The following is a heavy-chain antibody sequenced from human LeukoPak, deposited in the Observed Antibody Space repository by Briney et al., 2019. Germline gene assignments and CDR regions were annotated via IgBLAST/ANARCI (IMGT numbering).Heavy chain of an antibody. CDR3: AREVGYCSSTSCCGDGFDI. Sequence: SQTLSLSCTVSGGSISSGNNCWSWIRPPPGMDLEWIRYTYYSGSTYDNPFLKSRATTSVDTSRNQFCLKLSSVTAADTAVYYCAREVGYCSSTSCCGDGFDIWGQGTMVTVSS. V-gene: IGHV4-30-4*01. CDR1: GGSISSGNNC. D-gene: IGHD2-2*01. J-gene: IGHJ3*02. CDR2: TYYSGST.